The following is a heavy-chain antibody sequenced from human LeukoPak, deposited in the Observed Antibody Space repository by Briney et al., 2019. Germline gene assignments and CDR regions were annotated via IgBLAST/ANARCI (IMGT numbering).Heavy chain of an antibody. CDR3: AKEGMGSEATSADGAFDI. D-gene: IGHD1-26*01. CDR2: LYDTGMT. Sequence: SETLSLTCTVSGGSISVYHWSWIRQPPGKGLEWIGYLYDTGMTNYSPSLKSRVTISVDTSNNQISLKLTSGTAADTAIYFCAKEGMGSEATSADGAFDIWGQGTTVTVSS. V-gene: IGHV4-4*08. J-gene: IGHJ3*02. CDR1: GGSISVYH.